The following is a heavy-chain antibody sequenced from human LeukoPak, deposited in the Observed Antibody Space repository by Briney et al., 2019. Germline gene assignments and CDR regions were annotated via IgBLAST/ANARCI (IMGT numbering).Heavy chain of an antibody. CDR1: GYTFTSYG. Sequence: ASVKVSCKASGYTFTSYGIGWVRQAPGQGLEWMGWISGYNGNTNYAQKLQGRVTMTTDTSTSTAYMELRSLRSDDTAVYYCARDVQYYFDSSGYSLIPDAFNIWGQGTMVTVSS. D-gene: IGHD3-22*01. J-gene: IGHJ3*02. V-gene: IGHV1-18*01. CDR3: ARDVQYYFDSSGYSLIPDAFNI. CDR2: ISGYNGNT.